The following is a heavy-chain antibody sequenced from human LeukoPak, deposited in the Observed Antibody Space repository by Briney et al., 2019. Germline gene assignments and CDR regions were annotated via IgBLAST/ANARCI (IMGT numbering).Heavy chain of an antibody. CDR3: APWLAGAFDI. Sequence: SVKVSCKATGGTFSSYAISWVRQAPGQGLEWMGGIIPIFGTANYAQKFQGRVTITADESTSTAYMELSSLRSEDTAVYYCAPWLAGAFDIWGQGTMVTVSS. CDR1: GGTFSSYA. V-gene: IGHV1-69*13. D-gene: IGHD6-19*01. J-gene: IGHJ3*02. CDR2: IIPIFGTA.